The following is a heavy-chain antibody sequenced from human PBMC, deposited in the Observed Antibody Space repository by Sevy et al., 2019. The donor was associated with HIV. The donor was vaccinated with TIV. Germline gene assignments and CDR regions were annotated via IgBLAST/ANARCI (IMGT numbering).Heavy chain of an antibody. V-gene: IGHV3-53*01. CDR3: ARAGTGSYRANFDY. J-gene: IGHJ4*02. CDR2: LYSGGST. Sequence: WGSLRPSCAASEFTVSSSYMSWVRQAPGKGLEWVSILYSGGSTYYAASVKGRFAVSRDNSKNTLYLQMNSLRAEDTAVYYCARAGTGSYRANFDYWGQGTLVTVSS. D-gene: IGHD1-26*01. CDR1: EFTVSSSY.